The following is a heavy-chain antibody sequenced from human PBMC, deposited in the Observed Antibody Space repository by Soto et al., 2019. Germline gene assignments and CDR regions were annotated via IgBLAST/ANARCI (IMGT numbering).Heavy chain of an antibody. Sequence: PSETLSLTCTVSGGSISSYYWSWIRQPPGKGLEWIGYIYYSGSTNYNPSLKSRVTISVDTSKNQFSLKLSSVTAADTAVYYCAGNRLPIAVAGIDYWGQGTLVTVS. CDR1: GGSISSYY. D-gene: IGHD6-19*01. V-gene: IGHV4-59*08. CDR3: AGNRLPIAVAGIDY. CDR2: IYYSGST. J-gene: IGHJ4*02.